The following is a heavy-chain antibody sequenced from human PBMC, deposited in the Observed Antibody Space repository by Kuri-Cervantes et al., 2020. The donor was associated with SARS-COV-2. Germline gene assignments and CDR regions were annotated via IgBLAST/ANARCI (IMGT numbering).Heavy chain of an antibody. CDR2: IYHSGST. D-gene: IGHD2-21*02. J-gene: IGHJ3*02. V-gene: IGHV4-34*01. CDR3: ARSYCGGDCYSFNAFDI. CDR1: GGSFSGYY. Sequence: SETLSLICAVYGGSFSGYYWGWIRQPPGKGLEWIGSIYHSGSTYYNPSLKSRVTVSVDTSKNQFSLKLSSVTAADTAVYYCARSYCGGDCYSFNAFDIWGQGTMVTVSS.